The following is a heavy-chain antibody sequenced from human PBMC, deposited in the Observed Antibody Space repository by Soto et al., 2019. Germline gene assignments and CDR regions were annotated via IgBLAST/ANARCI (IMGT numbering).Heavy chain of an antibody. D-gene: IGHD3-10*01. V-gene: IGHV1-18*01. CDR1: GYTFTSYG. Sequence: GASVKVSCKASGYTFTSYGISWVRQAPGQGLEWMGWISAYNGNTNYAQKLQGRVTMTTDTSTSTAYMELRSLRSDDTAVYYCARSPPTVLLWFGELSPWFDPWGQGTLVTVSS. CDR3: ARSPPTVLLWFGELSPWFDP. CDR2: ISAYNGNT. J-gene: IGHJ5*02.